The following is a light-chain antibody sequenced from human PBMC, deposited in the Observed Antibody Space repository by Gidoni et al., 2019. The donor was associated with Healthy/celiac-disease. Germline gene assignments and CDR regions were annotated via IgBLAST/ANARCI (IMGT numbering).Light chain of an antibody. J-gene: IGKJ4*01. Sequence: EIVLTQAPATLSLSPGERATLSCRASQSVSSYLAWYQQKPGQAPRLLIYDASNRATGIPARFSGRGSGTDFTLTIRSLEPEDFAVYFCQQRSNWPGLTFGGGTKVEIK. CDR2: DAS. CDR3: QQRSNWPGLT. V-gene: IGKV3-11*01. CDR1: QSVSSY.